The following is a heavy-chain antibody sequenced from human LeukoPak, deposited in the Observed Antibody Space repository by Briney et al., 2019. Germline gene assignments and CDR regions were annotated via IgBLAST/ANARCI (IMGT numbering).Heavy chain of an antibody. CDR3: PREKGRGMGLDV. CDR1: GDSITFYY. V-gene: IGHV4-59*01. Sequence: SETLSLTCTVSGDSITFYYWKCIRQPPGKGLEWIGYMYNSGSTNCNPSLKSRVTILVDTSNNQFSMTLTTVTAADTAVYYCPREKGRGMGLDVWGKGTTVTVSS. D-gene: IGHD6-13*01. CDR2: MYNSGST. J-gene: IGHJ6*04.